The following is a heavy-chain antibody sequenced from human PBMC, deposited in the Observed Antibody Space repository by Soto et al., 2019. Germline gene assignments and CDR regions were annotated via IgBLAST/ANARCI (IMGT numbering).Heavy chain of an antibody. V-gene: IGHV1-2*04. CDR1: GYTFTGYY. CDR3: ASSPGGYYYMDV. CDR2: INPNSGGT. Sequence: GASVKVSCKASGYTFTGYYMHWVRQAPGQGLEWMGWINPNSGGTNYAQKFQGWVTMTRDTSISTAYMELNRLRSDDTAVYYCASSPGGYYYMDVWGKGTTVTVSS. J-gene: IGHJ6*03.